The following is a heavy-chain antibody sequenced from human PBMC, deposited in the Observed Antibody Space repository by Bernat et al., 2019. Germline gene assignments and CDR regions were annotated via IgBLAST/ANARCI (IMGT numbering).Heavy chain of an antibody. Sequence: QMQLVQSGPEVKKPGTSVKVSCKASGFTFTSSAVQWVRQARGQRLEWIGWIVVGSGNTNYAQKFQGRVTITADESTSTAYMELSSLRSEDTAVYYCARAIQSSWYYYNSDAFDIWGQGTMVTVSS. CDR3: ARAIQSSWYYYNSDAFDI. V-gene: IGHV1-58*01. J-gene: IGHJ3*02. D-gene: IGHD6-13*01. CDR1: GFTFTSSA. CDR2: IVVGSGNT.